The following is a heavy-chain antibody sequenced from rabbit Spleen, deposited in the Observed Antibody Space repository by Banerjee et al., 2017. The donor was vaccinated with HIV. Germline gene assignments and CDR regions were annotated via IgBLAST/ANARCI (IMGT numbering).Heavy chain of an antibody. Sequence: QEQLEESGGDLVKPEGSLTLTCTASGFSFSGYWICWVRQAPGKGLEWIGCIYVGSGTSTYYASWAKGRFTGSKTSSTTVTLQMTSLTAADTATYFCARNYVNAFDPWGQGTLVTVS. V-gene: IGHV1S45*01. CDR1: GFSFSGYW. J-gene: IGHJ2*01. CDR3: ARNYVNAFDP. D-gene: IGHD1-1*01. CDR2: IYVGSGTST.